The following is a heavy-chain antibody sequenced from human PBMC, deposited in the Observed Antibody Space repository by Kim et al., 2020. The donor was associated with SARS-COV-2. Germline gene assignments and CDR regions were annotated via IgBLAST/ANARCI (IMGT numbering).Heavy chain of an antibody. CDR2: INHSGSP. D-gene: IGHD2-2*01. Sequence: SETLSLTCAVYGGSFSGYSWSWIRQSPGKGLEWIGEINHSGSPNHNPSLKSRVTISRDTAKNQLSLSLSSVTAADTAVYYGARGVGLPDLLRPNEAYYYGRDGGGQGTTGTVAS. CDR1: GGSFSGYS. J-gene: IGHJ6*02. CDR3: ARGVGLPDLLRPNEAYYYGRDG. V-gene: IGHV4-34*01.